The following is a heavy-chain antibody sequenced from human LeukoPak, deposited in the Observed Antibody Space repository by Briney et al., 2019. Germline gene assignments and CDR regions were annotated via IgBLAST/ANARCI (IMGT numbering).Heavy chain of an antibody. V-gene: IGHV4-39*01. CDR2: LSYSGSP. CDR1: GGPFSNTAYY. Sequence: SETLSLMCTVSGGPFSNTAYYWGWIRQPPGKGLEWIGSLSYSGSPYYNPSRKSRVTISGDMSKNQCSLKLSSVTAAETAVYYCARRRLNWGAFDIWGQGRMVTVSS. J-gene: IGHJ3*02. CDR3: ARRRLNWGAFDI. D-gene: IGHD7-27*01.